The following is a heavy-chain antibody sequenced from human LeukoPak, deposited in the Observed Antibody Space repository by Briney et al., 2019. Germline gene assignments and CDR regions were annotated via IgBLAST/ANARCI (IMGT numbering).Heavy chain of an antibody. J-gene: IGHJ4*02. CDR1: GGSFSGYY. V-gene: IGHV4-34*01. Sequence: SETLSLTCAVYGGSFSGYYWSWIRQPPGKGLEWIREINHSGSTNYNPSLKSRVTISVDTSKNQFSLKLSSVTAADTAVYHCARGYYYGSGPFDYWGQGTLVTVSS. D-gene: IGHD3-10*01. CDR3: ARGYYYGSGPFDY. CDR2: INHSGST.